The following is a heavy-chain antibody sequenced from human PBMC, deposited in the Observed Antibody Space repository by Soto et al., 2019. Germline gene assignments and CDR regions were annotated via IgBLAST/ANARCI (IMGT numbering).Heavy chain of an antibody. V-gene: IGHV3-30*18. Sequence: QVQMVESGGGVVQPGRSLRLSCAASGFTFSSYGMHWVRQAPGKGLEWVTLISYDGSNKYYADSVKGRFTISRDNSKNKLYLQLNSLRTEDTAVYYCAKDFCNRVQSGGRCYSSDYWGQGTLVTVSS. CDR2: ISYDGSNK. CDR1: GFTFSSYG. CDR3: AKDFCNRVQSGGRCYSSDY. D-gene: IGHD2-15*01. J-gene: IGHJ4*02.